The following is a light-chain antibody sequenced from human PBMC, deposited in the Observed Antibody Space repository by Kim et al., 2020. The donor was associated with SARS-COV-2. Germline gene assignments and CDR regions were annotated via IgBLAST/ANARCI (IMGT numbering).Light chain of an antibody. Sequence: ALGQTVRITCQGDSLRDYYASWYLQKPGQAPVRVIYGENNRPSGIPDRFSGSSSGNTASLTITGAQAEDEADYYCNSRDSSGLHVVFGGGTQLTVL. V-gene: IGLV3-19*01. CDR1: SLRDYY. J-gene: IGLJ3*02. CDR2: GEN. CDR3: NSRDSSGLHVV.